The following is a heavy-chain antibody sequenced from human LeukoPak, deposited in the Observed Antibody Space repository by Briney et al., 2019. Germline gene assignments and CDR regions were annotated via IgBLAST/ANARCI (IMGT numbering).Heavy chain of an antibody. Sequence: ASVKVSCKASGGTFSSYAISWVRQAPGQGLEWMGGIIPIFGTANYAQKFQGRVTITTDESTSTAYMVLSSLRSEDTAVYYCARGPKGIAALIYYYYYMDVWGKGTTVTVSS. D-gene: IGHD6-13*01. CDR3: ARGPKGIAALIYYYYYMDV. CDR2: IIPIFGTA. CDR1: GGTFSSYA. J-gene: IGHJ6*03. V-gene: IGHV1-69*05.